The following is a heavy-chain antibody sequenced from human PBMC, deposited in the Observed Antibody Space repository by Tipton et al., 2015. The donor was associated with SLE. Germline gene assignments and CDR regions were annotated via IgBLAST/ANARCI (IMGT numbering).Heavy chain of an antibody. CDR2: IYYSGRT. CDR3: TRAEFSSNWYMYWHFDL. Sequence: TLSLTCTVSGGSIGSDNDYWGWIRQPPGKGLEWIGSIYYSGRTYYNPSLKSRVTISRDTSGNQFSLDLSSVTASDTAVYFRTRAEFSSNWYMYWHFDLWGRGTLVTVSS. CDR1: GGSIGSDNDY. D-gene: IGHD6-13*01. J-gene: IGHJ2*01. V-gene: IGHV4-39*02.